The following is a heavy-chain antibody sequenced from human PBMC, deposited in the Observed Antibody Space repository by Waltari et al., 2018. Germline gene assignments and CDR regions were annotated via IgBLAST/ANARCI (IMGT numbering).Heavy chain of an antibody. Sequence: EVQVVESGGGWIQPWGSLRRLGAVSGFIGSSNYMSWVRQAPGRGLELVSVSYSGGSSYYVDAVKVRFTISRDNSKNTTYLEMNSLRGEDTAVYFCVGHRFGSGSYFDYWGQGTPVTVSS. V-gene: IGHV3-53*01. CDR3: VGHRFGSGSYFDY. J-gene: IGHJ4*02. CDR1: GFIGSSNY. CDR2: SYSGGSS. D-gene: IGHD3-10*01.